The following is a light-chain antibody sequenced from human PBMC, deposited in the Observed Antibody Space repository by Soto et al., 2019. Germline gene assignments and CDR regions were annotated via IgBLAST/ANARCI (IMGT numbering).Light chain of an antibody. CDR1: QSVTNSY. Sequence: EIVLTQSPGTLSLSPGERATLSCRASQSVTNSYLAWYQHKPGQAPSLLIYGASSRATGIPDRFSGSGSGTDFTITISRLEPADFAVYSCQQYGSLPYTFGQGTKLEIK. J-gene: IGKJ2*01. CDR2: GAS. V-gene: IGKV3-20*01. CDR3: QQYGSLPYT.